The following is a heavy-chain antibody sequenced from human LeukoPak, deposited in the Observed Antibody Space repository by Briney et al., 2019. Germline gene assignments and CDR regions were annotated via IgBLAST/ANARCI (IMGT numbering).Heavy chain of an antibody. CDR3: ARGMLHGWFDP. V-gene: IGHV4-61*02. CDR2: IYTSGST. CDR1: GGSINSGCYY. J-gene: IGHJ5*02. D-gene: IGHD3-16*01. Sequence: SQTPSLTCTVSGGSINSGCYYWSWIRQPPGKGLEWIGRIYTSGSTNYNPSLKSRVTISVDTSKNQFSLKLSSVTAADTAVYYCARGMLHGWFDPWGQGTLVTVSS.